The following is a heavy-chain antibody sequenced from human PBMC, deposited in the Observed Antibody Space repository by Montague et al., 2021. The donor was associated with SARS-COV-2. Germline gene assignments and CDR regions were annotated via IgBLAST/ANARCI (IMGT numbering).Heavy chain of an antibody. CDR2: IYYSGST. D-gene: IGHD3-9*01. Sequence: ETLSLTCTVSGGSISSSSYYWGWIRQPPGKGLEWIGSIYYSGSTYYNPSLKSRVTISVDTSKSQFSLKLSSVTAADTAVYYCARQDDILTGYYYYGMDVWGQGTTVTVSS. V-gene: IGHV4-39*01. CDR1: GGSISSSSYY. J-gene: IGHJ6*02. CDR3: ARQDDILTGYYYYGMDV.